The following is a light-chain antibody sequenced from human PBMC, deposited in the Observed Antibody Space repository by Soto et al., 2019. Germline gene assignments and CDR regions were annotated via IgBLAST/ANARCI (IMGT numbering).Light chain of an antibody. CDR2: GAS. Sequence: EIVLTQSPGTLSLSPGERATLSCRASQSLATSYLAWYQHKPGQAPRLLIYGASNRATGIPDRFSGSGSGTDFTLTISRLEPEDFAVYYCQQYGSSGTFGQGTKVE. CDR3: QQYGSSGT. V-gene: IGKV3-20*01. J-gene: IGKJ1*01. CDR1: QSLATSY.